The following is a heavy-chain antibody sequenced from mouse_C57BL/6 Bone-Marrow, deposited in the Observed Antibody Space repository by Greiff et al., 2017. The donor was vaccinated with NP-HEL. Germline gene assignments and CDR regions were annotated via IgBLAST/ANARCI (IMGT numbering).Heavy chain of an antibody. Sequence: VQLQQPGAELVMPGASVKLSCKASGYTFTSYWMHWVKQRPGQGLEWIGEIDPSDSYTNYNQKFKGKSTLTVDKSSSTAYMQLSSLTSEDSAVYYCARNYYGSSYNAMGYWGQGTSVTVSS. CDR3: ARNYYGSSYNAMGY. V-gene: IGHV1-69*01. D-gene: IGHD1-1*01. CDR2: IDPSDSYT. CDR1: GYTFTSYW. J-gene: IGHJ4*01.